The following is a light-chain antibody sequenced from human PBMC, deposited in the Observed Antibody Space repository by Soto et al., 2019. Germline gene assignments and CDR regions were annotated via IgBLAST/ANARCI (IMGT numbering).Light chain of an antibody. V-gene: IGKV1-39*01. Sequence: DIQMTQSPSSLSASVGDRVTITCRASQTISSYLNWYQQNPGKAPKLLIYAASSLQSGVPSRFRGSRSGTDFTLTISSLQPEDFATYYCQQSSNIPYTFGQGTKLEIK. J-gene: IGKJ2*01. CDR3: QQSSNIPYT. CDR2: AAS. CDR1: QTISSY.